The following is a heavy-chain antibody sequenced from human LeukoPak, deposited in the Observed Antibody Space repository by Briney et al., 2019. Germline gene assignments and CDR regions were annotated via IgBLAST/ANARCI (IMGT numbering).Heavy chain of an antibody. CDR3: ARIAVAGADGRYWFDP. J-gene: IGHJ5*02. D-gene: IGHD6-19*01. CDR1: GFTFSSYA. CDR2: IWYDGSNK. Sequence: GGSLRLSCAASGFTFSSYAMHWVRQAPGKGLEWVAVIWYDGSNKYYADSVKGRFTISRDNSKNTLYLQMNSLRAEDTAVYYCARIAVAGADGRYWFDPWGQGTLVTVSS. V-gene: IGHV3-33*08.